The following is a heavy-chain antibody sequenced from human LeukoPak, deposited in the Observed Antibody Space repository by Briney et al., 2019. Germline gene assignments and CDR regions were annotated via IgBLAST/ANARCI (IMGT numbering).Heavy chain of an antibody. J-gene: IGHJ4*02. D-gene: IGHD1-26*01. CDR2: FDPEDGET. Sequence: GASVKVPCKVSGYTLTELSMHWVRQAPGKGLEWMGGFDPEDGETIYAQKFQGRVTMTEDTSTDTAYMELSSLRSEDTAVYYCATDVATTLTGWCFDYWGQGTLVTVSS. V-gene: IGHV1-24*01. CDR3: ATDVATTLTGWCFDY. CDR1: GYTLTELS.